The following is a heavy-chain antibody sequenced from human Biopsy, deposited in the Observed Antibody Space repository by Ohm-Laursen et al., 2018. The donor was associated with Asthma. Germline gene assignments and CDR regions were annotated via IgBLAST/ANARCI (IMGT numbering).Heavy chain of an antibody. D-gene: IGHD4-17*01. CDR2: ISGSGGST. J-gene: IGHJ4*02. V-gene: IGHV3-23*01. Sequence: SLRLSCAASGFTFGGYAMSWARQAPGKGLEWVSAISGSGGSTYYADSVKGRFTISRDNSKNTLYLQMNSLRAEDTAVYYCATFPYGDYLPLDYWGQGTLVTVSS. CDR1: GFTFGGYA. CDR3: ATFPYGDYLPLDY.